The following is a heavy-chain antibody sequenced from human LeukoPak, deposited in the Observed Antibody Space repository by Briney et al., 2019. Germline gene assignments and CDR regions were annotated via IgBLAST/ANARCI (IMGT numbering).Heavy chain of an antibody. CDR3: ASEITTGGN. D-gene: IGHD4-17*01. CDR1: GFTCDDYG. CDR2: VNWDGGST. V-gene: IGHV3-20*04. J-gene: IGHJ4*02. Sequence: GGSLRLSCAASGFTCDDYGMSWVRQAPGKGLEGVSGVNWDGGSTGYADYVKGRFTISRDNAKNSLYLQLNSLSAEDTALYYCASEITTGGNWGQGTLVTVSP.